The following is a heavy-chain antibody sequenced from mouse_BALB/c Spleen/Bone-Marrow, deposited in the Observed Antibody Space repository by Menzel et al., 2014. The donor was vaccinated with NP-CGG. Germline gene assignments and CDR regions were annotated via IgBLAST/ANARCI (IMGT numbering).Heavy chain of an antibody. CDR3: ARDPGLDYDSFDY. Sequence: EVQRVESGPGLVKPSQSLSLTCSVTGYSITSGYYWNWIRQFPGNKLEWMGYISYDGSNNYNPSLKNRISITRDTSKNQFFLKLNSVTTEDTATYYCARDPGLDYDSFDYWGQGTTLTVSS. CDR2: ISYDGSN. J-gene: IGHJ2*01. D-gene: IGHD2-4*01. CDR1: GYSITSGYY. V-gene: IGHV3-6*02.